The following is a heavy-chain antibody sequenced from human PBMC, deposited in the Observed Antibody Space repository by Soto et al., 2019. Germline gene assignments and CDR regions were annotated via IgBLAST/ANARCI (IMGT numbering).Heavy chain of an antibody. J-gene: IGHJ5*02. V-gene: IGHV4-39*01. CDR1: GASMTSSIYY. D-gene: IGHD3-22*01. CDR3: ARQSYFDGAGYYLGWFDP. Sequence: KASETLSLTCSVSGASMTSSIYYWAWIRQAPGKGLEWIGSLNYGGTTYHSPSLEGRVTMSVDTSKKEFSLNVISVTAADTAIYYRARQSYFDGAGYYLGWFDPWGQGTLVTVSS. CDR2: LNYGGTT.